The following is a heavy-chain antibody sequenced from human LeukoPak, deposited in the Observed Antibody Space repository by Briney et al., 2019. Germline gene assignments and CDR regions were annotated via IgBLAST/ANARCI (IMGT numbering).Heavy chain of an antibody. D-gene: IGHD3-3*02. Sequence: KAGGSLRLSCAASGFTFTDYYLSFIRQTPGKGLEWVSYISSTGSTIYYADSVKGRFIISRDNANNSLYLQMNSLRAEDTAVYYCATAPFLEFWGQGTLVTVSS. CDR3: ATAPFLEF. CDR1: GFTFTDYY. CDR2: ISSTGSTI. V-gene: IGHV3-11*01. J-gene: IGHJ4*02.